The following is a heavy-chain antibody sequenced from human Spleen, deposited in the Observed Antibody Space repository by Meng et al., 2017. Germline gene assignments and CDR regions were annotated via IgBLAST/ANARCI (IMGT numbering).Heavy chain of an antibody. D-gene: IGHD3-3*01. CDR2: INPNSGGT. V-gene: IGHV1-2*02. CDR1: GYTFTGYY. J-gene: IGHJ6*02. Sequence: ASVKVSCKASGYTFTGYYMHWVRQAPGQGLEWIGWINPNSGGTNYAQKFQGRVTMTRDTSISTAYMELSRLRSDETAVYYCARGVGYDFWSGYYLGGYYYYYGMDVWGQGTTVTVSS. CDR3: ARGVGYDFWSGYYLGGYYYYYGMDV.